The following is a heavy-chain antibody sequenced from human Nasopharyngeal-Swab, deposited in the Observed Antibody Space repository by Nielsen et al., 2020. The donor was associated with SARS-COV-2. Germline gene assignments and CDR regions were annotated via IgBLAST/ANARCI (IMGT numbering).Heavy chain of an antibody. J-gene: IGHJ6*03. CDR1: GFTFDDYN. CDR3: AKDLELGEYYYYFYYMDV. CDR2: ITWDGGNT. D-gene: IGHD1-26*01. Sequence: GESLKISCAASGFTFDDYNIHWVRQRLGKAPEWVSTITWDGGNTHYADSVKGRFTISRDNSRNSLYLQMNSLRIEDTALYYCAKDLELGEYYYYFYYMDVWGKGTTVTVSS. V-gene: IGHV3-43*01.